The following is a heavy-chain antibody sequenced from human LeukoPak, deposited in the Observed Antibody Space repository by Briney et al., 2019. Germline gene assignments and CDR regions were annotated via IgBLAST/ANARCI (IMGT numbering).Heavy chain of an antibody. J-gene: IGHJ6*03. V-gene: IGHV1-2*02. D-gene: IGHD3-16*01. CDR3: VRGSLTYYYYYYMDV. CDR2: INPNSGGT. Sequence: ASVKVSCKASGYTFTGYYMHWVRQAPGQGLEWMGWINPNSGGTNYAQKFQGRVTITADKSTSTAYMELSSLRSEDTAVYYCVRGSLTYYYYYYMDVWGKGTTVTVSS. CDR1: GYTFTGYY.